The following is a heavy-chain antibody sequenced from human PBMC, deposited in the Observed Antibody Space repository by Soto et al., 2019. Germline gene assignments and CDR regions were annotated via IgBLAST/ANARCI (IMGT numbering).Heavy chain of an antibody. CDR3: ATYREEEVGWPRHAFDI. CDR2: IYSGGST. Sequence: PGGSLRLSCAASGFTVSSNYMTWVRQAPGKGLEWVSVIYSGGSTYYADSVKGRFTISRDNSKNTVYLQMNSLRSEDTAVYYCATYREEEVGWPRHAFDIWGQGTMVTVSS. D-gene: IGHD1-26*01. V-gene: IGHV3-53*05. J-gene: IGHJ3*02. CDR1: GFTVSSNY.